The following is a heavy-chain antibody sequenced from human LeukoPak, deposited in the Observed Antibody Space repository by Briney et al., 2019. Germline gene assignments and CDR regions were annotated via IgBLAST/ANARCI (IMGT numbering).Heavy chain of an antibody. CDR1: GFTFSSYA. CDR2: ISGSGDNT. CDR3: AKDRGDGYNYFDY. D-gene: IGHD5-24*01. J-gene: IGHJ4*02. Sequence: PGGSLRLSCAASGFTFSSYAMSWVRQAPGKGLEWVSTISGSGDNTYYADSVKGRFTISRDNSKNTLYLQMNSLGAEDTAVYYCAKDRGDGYNYFDYWGQGTLVTVSS. V-gene: IGHV3-23*01.